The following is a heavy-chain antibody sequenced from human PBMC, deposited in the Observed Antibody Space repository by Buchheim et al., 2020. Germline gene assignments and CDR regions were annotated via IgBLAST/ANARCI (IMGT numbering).Heavy chain of an antibody. CDR3: AKGVINYWYFDL. V-gene: IGHV3-30*18. D-gene: IGHD3-22*01. Sequence: QVQLVESGGGVVQPGRSLRLSCAASGFTFSSYGMHWVRQAPGKGLEWVAVISYDGSNKYYADSVKGRFTISRDNSKNTLYLQMNSLRAEDTAVYYCAKGVINYWYFDLWGRGTL. CDR1: GFTFSSYG. CDR2: ISYDGSNK. J-gene: IGHJ2*01.